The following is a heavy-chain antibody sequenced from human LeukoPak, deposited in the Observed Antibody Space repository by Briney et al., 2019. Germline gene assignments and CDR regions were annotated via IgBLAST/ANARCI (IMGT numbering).Heavy chain of an antibody. CDR3: ARDYPDGGGGRYFDWLPVF. V-gene: IGHV3-30-3*01. D-gene: IGHD3-9*01. J-gene: IGHJ4*02. CDR2: ISYDGSNK. Sequence: GGSLRLSCAASGFTFSSYNMNWVRQAPGKGLEWVAVISYDGSNKYYADSVKGRFTISRDNSKNTLYLQMNSLRVEDTAVYYCARDYPDGGGGRYFDWLPVFWGQGTLVTVSS. CDR1: GFTFSSYN.